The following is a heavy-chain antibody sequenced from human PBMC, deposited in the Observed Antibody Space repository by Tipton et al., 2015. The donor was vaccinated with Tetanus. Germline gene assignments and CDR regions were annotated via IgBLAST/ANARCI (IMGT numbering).Heavy chain of an antibody. Sequence: TLSLTCSVSGGSLRSGDYQWNWIRQPPGKGLEWLGFISPRGRTNSNYSLKSRVNISVDTSKNQFSLRLTSVTAADTAVYYCVRANYELFKKGPFDFWGPGSLVIVSS. V-gene: IGHV4-61*08. CDR2: ISPRGRT. CDR1: GGSLRSGDYQ. D-gene: IGHD3-3*01. J-gene: IGHJ4*02. CDR3: VRANYELFKKGPFDF.